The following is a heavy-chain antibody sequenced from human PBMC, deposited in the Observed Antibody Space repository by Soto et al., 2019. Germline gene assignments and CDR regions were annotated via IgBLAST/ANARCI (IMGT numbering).Heavy chain of an antibody. V-gene: IGHV4-34*01. Sequence: QVQLQQWGAGLLKPSETLSLTCAVYGGSFSGYYWSWIRQPPGKGLEWIGEINHSGSTNYNPSLKSRVTISVDTSKNQFSLKLSSVTAADTAVYYCARGEAGIMITFGGVMVAFDIWGQGTMVTVSS. CDR2: INHSGST. D-gene: IGHD3-16*01. CDR3: ARGEAGIMITFGGVMVAFDI. J-gene: IGHJ3*02. CDR1: GGSFSGYY.